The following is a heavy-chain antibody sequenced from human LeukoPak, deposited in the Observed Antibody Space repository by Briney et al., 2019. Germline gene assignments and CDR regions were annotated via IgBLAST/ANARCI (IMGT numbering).Heavy chain of an antibody. Sequence: PGGSLRLSCAASGFTFSGYWMHWVRQAPGKGLVWVSRITGDGSSTTYADSVKGRFTISRDNAKNVPYLQMNSLTAEDTAVYYCARGGVPGAFDIWGQGTMVTVSS. CDR2: ITGDGSST. CDR1: GFTFSGYW. D-gene: IGHD3-16*01. J-gene: IGHJ3*02. V-gene: IGHV3-74*01. CDR3: ARGGVPGAFDI.